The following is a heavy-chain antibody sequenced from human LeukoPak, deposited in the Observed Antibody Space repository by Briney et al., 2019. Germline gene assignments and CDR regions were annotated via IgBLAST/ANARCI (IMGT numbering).Heavy chain of an antibody. CDR1: GGSFSGYY. D-gene: IGHD5-18*01. CDR2: INHSGST. V-gene: IGHV4-34*01. CDR3: ARREYSYGYYY. Sequence: SETLSLTCAVYGGSFSGYYWSWIRQPPGKGLEWIGEINHSGSTNYNPSLKSRVTISVGTSKNQLSLKLSSVTAADTAVYYCARREYSYGYYYWGQGTLVTVSS. J-gene: IGHJ4*02.